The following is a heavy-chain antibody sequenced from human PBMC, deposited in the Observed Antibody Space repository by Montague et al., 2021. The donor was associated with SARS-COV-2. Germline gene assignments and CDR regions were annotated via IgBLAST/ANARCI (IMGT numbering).Heavy chain of an antibody. CDR2: IDYSGST. Sequence: SETLSLTCTVSGGSISSGGYYWDWIRQPPGTGLEWIGTIDYSGSTDYNPSLKSRVTISVDTSRNQSSLKVSSVTAADTAVYYCATTGGPTTVAGPFDYWGQATPVTVSS. J-gene: IGHJ4*02. CDR3: ATTGGPTTVAGPFDY. V-gene: IGHV4-39*01. D-gene: IGHD6-19*01. CDR1: GGSISSGGYY.